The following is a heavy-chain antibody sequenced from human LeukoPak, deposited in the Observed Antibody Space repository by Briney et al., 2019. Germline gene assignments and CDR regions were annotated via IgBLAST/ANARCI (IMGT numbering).Heavy chain of an antibody. CDR1: GFTFSDYY. Sequence: NPGGSLRLSCAASGFTFSDYYMSWIRQAPGKGLEWVSYISGSGSTIYYADSVKGRFTISRDNAKNSLYLQMNSLRAEDTAVYYCASYCSSTSCYGFDYWGQGTLVTVSS. CDR2: ISGSGSTI. J-gene: IGHJ4*02. V-gene: IGHV3-11*01. CDR3: ASYCSSTSCYGFDY. D-gene: IGHD2-2*01.